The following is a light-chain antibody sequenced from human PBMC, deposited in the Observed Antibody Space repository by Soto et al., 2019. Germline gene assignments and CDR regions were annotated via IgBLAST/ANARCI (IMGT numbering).Light chain of an antibody. J-gene: IGLJ3*02. V-gene: IGLV1-44*01. CDR3: AIWDLTLSAWV. Sequence: QLVLTQPPSASGTPGQRVTISCSGTTSNIGSNTVSWYHHLPGTAPKLLIYSNDQRPSGVPDRFSGSKSGTSASLAISGRQSEDEADYYCAIWDLTLSAWVFGGGTKLTVL. CDR1: TSNIGSNT. CDR2: SND.